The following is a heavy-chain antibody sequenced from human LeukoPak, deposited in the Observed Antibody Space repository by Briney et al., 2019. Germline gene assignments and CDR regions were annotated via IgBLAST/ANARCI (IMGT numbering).Heavy chain of an antibody. V-gene: IGHV4-59*01. Sequence: SETLSLTCTVSGESISGFYWTWIRQPPGKGLEWIGYIYYSGSTNYNPSLKSRVTISVDTSKNQFSLKLSSVTAADTAVYYCARGSYDSSGYTDYYFDYWGQGTLVTVSS. CDR3: ARGSYDSSGYTDYYFDY. CDR1: GESISGFY. CDR2: IYYSGST. D-gene: IGHD3-22*01. J-gene: IGHJ4*02.